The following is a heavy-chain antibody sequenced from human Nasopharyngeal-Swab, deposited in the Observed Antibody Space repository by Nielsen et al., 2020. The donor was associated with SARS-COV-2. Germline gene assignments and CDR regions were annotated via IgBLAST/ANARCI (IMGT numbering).Heavy chain of an antibody. V-gene: IGHV4-39*01. CDR1: GGSISSSSYY. Sequence: SETLSLTCTVSGGSISSSSYYWGWIRQPPGKWLEWIGSIYYSGSTYYNPSLKSRVIVSVDTSRNHFSLKLNSVTAADTAMYYCARKWYCSGGSCYPPGAFDIWGQGTMVTVSS. J-gene: IGHJ3*02. CDR3: ARKWYCSGGSCYPPGAFDI. CDR2: IYYSGST. D-gene: IGHD2-15*01.